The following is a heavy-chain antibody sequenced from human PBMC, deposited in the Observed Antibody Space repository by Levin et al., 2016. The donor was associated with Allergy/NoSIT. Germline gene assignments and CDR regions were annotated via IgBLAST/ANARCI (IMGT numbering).Heavy chain of an antibody. V-gene: IGHV3-30*03. Sequence: GESLKISCAASGFTFSSYGMHWVRQAPGKGLEWVAVISYDGSNKYYADSVKGRFTISRDNSKNTLYLQMNSLRAEDTAVYYCARDMYDFWSGYTTFGYWGQGTLVTVSS. CDR3: ARDMYDFWSGYTTFGY. D-gene: IGHD3-3*01. CDR1: GFTFSSYG. CDR2: ISYDGSNK. J-gene: IGHJ4*02.